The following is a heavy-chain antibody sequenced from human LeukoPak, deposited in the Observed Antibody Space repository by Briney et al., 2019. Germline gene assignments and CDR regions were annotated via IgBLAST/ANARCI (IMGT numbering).Heavy chain of an antibody. D-gene: IGHD3-22*01. CDR2: ITSSGAAT. CDR1: RFTFSSYA. Sequence: PGGSLRLSCGASRFTFSSYAMSWVRQAPGKGLEWVSSITSSGAATYYADSVKGRFTISRDNSDNTLYLQMNSLRAEDTAVYYCAKDRPNYYGSNGHYYKLNGDCWGQGTLVTVSS. J-gene: IGHJ4*02. V-gene: IGHV3-23*01. CDR3: AKDRPNYYGSNGHYYKLNGDC.